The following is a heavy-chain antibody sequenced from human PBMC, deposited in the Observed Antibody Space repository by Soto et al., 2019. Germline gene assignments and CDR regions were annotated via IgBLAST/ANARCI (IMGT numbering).Heavy chain of an antibody. CDR3: ARDLGGWELLGRLGLVDY. CDR2: ISAYNGNT. V-gene: IGHV1-18*01. CDR1: GYTFSNYG. Sequence: ASVKVSCKASGYTFSNYGISWVRQAPGQGLEWMGWISAYNGNTNYAQKLQGRVTMTTDTSTNTAYMELRSLRSDDTAVYYCARDLGGWELLGRLGLVDYWGQGTLVIVSS. J-gene: IGHJ4*02. D-gene: IGHD1-26*01.